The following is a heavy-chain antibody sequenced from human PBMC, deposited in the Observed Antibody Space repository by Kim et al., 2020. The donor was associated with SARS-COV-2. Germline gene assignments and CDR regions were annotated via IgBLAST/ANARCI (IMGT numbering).Heavy chain of an antibody. Sequence: SVKVSCKASGGTFSSYGVSWVRQAPGQGLEWMGGIIPIFGTANYAQKFKGRVTITADESTSTAYMELSRLRSEDTAVYYCARVSPPHMVWGPPEGFDPWCHGTLVTVFS. J-gene: IGHJ5*02. CDR1: GGTFSSYG. CDR3: ARVSPPHMVWGPPEGFDP. V-gene: IGHV1-69*13. D-gene: IGHD3-10*01. CDR2: IIPIFGTA.